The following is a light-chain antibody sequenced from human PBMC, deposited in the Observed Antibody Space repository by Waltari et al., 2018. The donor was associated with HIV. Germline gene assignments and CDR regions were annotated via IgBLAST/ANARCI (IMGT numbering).Light chain of an antibody. J-gene: IGLJ1*01. CDR1: SSDVGGYIY. CDR2: DFS. Sequence: QSALTQPRSVSGSPGQSVPIPCPRTSSDVGGYIYVSWSQQHPGKAPKLMIYDFSNRPSGVPDRFSGSKSGNTASLTISGLQAEDEADYYCCSYAGSYFYVFGTGTKVTVL. V-gene: IGLV2-11*01. CDR3: CSYAGSYFYV.